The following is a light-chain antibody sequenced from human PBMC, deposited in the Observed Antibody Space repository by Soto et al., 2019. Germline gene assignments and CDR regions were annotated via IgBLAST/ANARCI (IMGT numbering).Light chain of an antibody. CDR3: QQYDSYSWT. J-gene: IGKJ1*01. CDR1: QSISSY. V-gene: IGKV1-5*01. CDR2: DVS. Sequence: DIQMTQSPSSLSASVVDRVTITFRASQSISSYLNWYQQKPGKAPKLLIYDVSSLESGVPSRFSGSGSGTEFILTISSLQPDDFATYYCQQYDSYSWTFDQGTKVDIK.